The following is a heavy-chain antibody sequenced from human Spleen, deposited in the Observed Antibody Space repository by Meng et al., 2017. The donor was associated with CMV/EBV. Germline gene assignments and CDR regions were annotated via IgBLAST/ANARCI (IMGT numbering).Heavy chain of an antibody. CDR2: INNNGVNT. Sequence: GGSLRLSCVASGFNFANYAMTWVRQVPGKGLEWVSNINNNGVNTYYTDSVKGRFTISRDNSKNTLSLQMNSLRAEDTAIYYCVRGMGTDWGRGTLVTVSS. V-gene: IGHV3-23*01. CDR1: GFNFANYA. J-gene: IGHJ4*02. CDR3: VRGMGTD. D-gene: IGHD5-24*01.